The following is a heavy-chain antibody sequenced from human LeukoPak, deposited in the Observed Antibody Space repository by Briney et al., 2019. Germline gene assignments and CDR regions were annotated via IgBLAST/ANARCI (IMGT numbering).Heavy chain of an antibody. V-gene: IGHV4-39*07. CDR2: IYYSGRI. Sequence: PSETLSLTCTVSGGSITSSNYYWGWIRQPPGKGLEWIGSIYYSGRIYYNPSLKSRVTISVDTSKNQFSLRLTSVTATDTAVYYCARDNIEAVPYYWGQGILVTVSS. CDR3: ARDNIEAVPYY. CDR1: GGSITSSNYY. D-gene: IGHD2/OR15-2a*01. J-gene: IGHJ4*02.